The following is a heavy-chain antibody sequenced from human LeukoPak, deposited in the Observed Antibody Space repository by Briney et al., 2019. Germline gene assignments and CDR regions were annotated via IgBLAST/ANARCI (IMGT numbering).Heavy chain of an antibody. J-gene: IGHJ4*02. V-gene: IGHV1-2*02. D-gene: IGHD3-10*01. CDR2: INPNNGGT. CDR3: ARARYGSGSYICCY. CDR1: GYTLTGYY. Sequence: GASVKVSCKASGYTLTGYYMHWVRQTPGKGLEWMGWINPNNGGTNYAQKFQGRVTMTRDTSISTAYMELSRLRSDDTAVYYCARARYGSGSYICCYWGQGTLVTVSS.